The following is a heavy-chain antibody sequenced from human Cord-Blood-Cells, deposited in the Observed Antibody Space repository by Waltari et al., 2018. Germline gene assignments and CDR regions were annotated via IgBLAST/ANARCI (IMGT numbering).Heavy chain of an antibody. V-gene: IGHV1-24*01. CDR1: GYTLPELS. CDR2: CDPEDVET. CDR3: ATEGYPGIHSGSYYY. D-gene: IGHD1-26*01. Sequence: QVQLVQSGAEVKKPGASVKVSCKVSGYTLPELSMHWVRQAPGKGLEWMGGCDPEDVETIYGQKFQGRGTSTEDTSTDTAYMELSSLRSEDTGVYYCATEGYPGIHSGSYYYWGQGTLVTVSS. J-gene: IGHJ4*02.